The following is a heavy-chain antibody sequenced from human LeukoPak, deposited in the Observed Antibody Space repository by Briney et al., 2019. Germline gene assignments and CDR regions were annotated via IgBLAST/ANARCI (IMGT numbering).Heavy chain of an antibody. Sequence: GGSLRLSCAASGFTFSSNGIHWVRQAPGKGLEWVAVAGSAGANTYYADSVKGRFTISRDNSKSTVYLQMNSLRDEDTAVYYCAKGCGGDCFILKNWGQGTLVAVSS. CDR2: AGSAGANT. CDR3: AKGCGGDCFILKN. V-gene: IGHV3-33*06. CDR1: GFTFSSNG. J-gene: IGHJ4*02. D-gene: IGHD2-21*02.